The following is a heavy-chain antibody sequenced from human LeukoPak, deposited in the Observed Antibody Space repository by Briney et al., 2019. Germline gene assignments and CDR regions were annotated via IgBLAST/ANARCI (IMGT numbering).Heavy chain of an antibody. CDR1: GFTFSSYA. CDR2: ISGSGGGT. Sequence: GGSLRLSCAASGFTFSSYAMNWVRQAPGKGLEWVSAISGSGGGTYYADSVKGRFTISRDNSKNTLYLRMNSLRAEDTAVYYCAKDAASAMVSMYDYWGQGTLVTVSS. J-gene: IGHJ4*02. D-gene: IGHD5-18*01. CDR3: AKDAASAMVSMYDY. V-gene: IGHV3-23*01.